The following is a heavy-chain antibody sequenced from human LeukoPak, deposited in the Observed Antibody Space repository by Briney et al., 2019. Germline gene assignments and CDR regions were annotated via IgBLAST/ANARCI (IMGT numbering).Heavy chain of an antibody. J-gene: IGHJ4*02. CDR3: ARVVYYDILTGNPPDY. CDR2: INTNTGNP. CDR1: GYTFRSFA. Sequence: ASVKVSCKASGYTFRSFAMNWVRQAPGQGLEWIGWINTNTGNPTYAQGFTGRFVFSLDTSVSTAYLQISSLKAEDTAVYYCARVVYYDILTGNPPDYWGQGTLVTVSS. V-gene: IGHV7-4-1*02. D-gene: IGHD3-9*01.